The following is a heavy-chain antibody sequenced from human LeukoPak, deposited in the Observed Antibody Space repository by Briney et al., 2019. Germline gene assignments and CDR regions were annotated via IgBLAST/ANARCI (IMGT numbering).Heavy chain of an antibody. J-gene: IGHJ6*03. CDR2: ISGSGGST. V-gene: IGHV3-23*01. CDR3: ANFYYYYYYMDV. CDR1: GFTFSSYG. Sequence: GGSLRLSCAASGFTFSSYGMSWVRQAPGKGLEWVSAISGSGGSTYFADSVKGRFTISRDNSKNTLYLQMNSLRAEDTAVYYCANFYYYYYYMDVWGKGTTVTVSS.